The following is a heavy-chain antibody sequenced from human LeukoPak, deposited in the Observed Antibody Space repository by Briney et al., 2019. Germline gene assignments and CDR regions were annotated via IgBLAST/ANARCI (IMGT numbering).Heavy chain of an antibody. CDR2: ISYDGSNK. D-gene: IGHD5/OR15-5a*01. J-gene: IGHJ4*02. V-gene: IGHV3-30*18. CDR1: GFTFSSYG. CDR3: ANVSPPFDY. Sequence: GGSLRLSCAASGFTFSSYGMHWVRQAPGKGLEWVAVISYDGSNKYYADPVKGRFTISRDNPKNTLYLQMNSLRAEDTAVYYCANVSPPFDYWGQGTLVTVSS.